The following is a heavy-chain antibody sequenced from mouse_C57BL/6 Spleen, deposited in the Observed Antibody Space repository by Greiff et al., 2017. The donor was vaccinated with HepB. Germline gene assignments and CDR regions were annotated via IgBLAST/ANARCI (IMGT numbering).Heavy chain of an antibody. J-gene: IGHJ4*01. Sequence: EVHLVESGGDLVKPGGSLKLSCAASGFTFSSYGMSWVRQTPDKRLEWVATISSGGSYTYYPDSVKGRFTISRDNAKNTLYLQMSSLKSEDTAMYYCAANWDEEVAMDYWGQGTSVTVSS. CDR2: ISSGGSYT. CDR3: AANWDEEVAMDY. CDR1: GFTFSSYG. D-gene: IGHD4-1*01. V-gene: IGHV5-6*01.